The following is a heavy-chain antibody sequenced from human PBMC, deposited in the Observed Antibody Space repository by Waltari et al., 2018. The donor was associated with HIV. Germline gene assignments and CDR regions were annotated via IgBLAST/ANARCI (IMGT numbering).Heavy chain of an antibody. V-gene: IGHV4-31*03. Sequence: QVRLQESGPGLVKPSQTLSLTCTVSGGSISSGDYFWSWVRQHPGKGLAWIGYIFYNVSTVYAPSLKSRTVISVTTSEYHFSRRRTSVTAADTAFYYCARVGYCTTANCYPSQGFDTWGQGTLVTVSS. CDR3: ARVGYCTTANCYPSQGFDT. CDR2: IFYNVST. CDR1: GGSISSGDYF. D-gene: IGHD2-2*01. J-gene: IGHJ4*02.